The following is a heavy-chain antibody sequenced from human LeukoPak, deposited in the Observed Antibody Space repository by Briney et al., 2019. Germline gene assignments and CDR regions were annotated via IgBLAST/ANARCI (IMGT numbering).Heavy chain of an antibody. J-gene: IGHJ4*01. CDR2: IKQDGSEK. Sequence: GGSLRLSCAASGFTFSTYWMSWVRQAPGKGLEWVANIKQDGSEKYYVDSVKGRFTISTDNAKNSLYLQMNIMRAEDTAMYYCARDSAGNDYWGHGTLVTVSS. D-gene: IGHD6-13*01. V-gene: IGHV3-7*01. CDR1: GFTFSTYW. CDR3: ARDSAGNDY.